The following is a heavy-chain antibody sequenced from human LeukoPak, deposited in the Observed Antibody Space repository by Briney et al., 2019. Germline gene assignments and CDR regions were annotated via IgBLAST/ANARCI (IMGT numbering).Heavy chain of an antibody. CDR1: GFTFSSYA. J-gene: IGHJ4*02. Sequence: QSGGSLRLSCAASGFTFSSYAMSWVRQAPEKGLEWVAVISYDGSKKYYADSVKGRFTISRDNSKDTLYLQMNSLKTEDTAVYYCARAGCSSPSCFVGDWGQGTLVTVSS. D-gene: IGHD2-2*01. CDR2: ISYDGSKK. V-gene: IGHV3-30-3*01. CDR3: ARAGCSSPSCFVGD.